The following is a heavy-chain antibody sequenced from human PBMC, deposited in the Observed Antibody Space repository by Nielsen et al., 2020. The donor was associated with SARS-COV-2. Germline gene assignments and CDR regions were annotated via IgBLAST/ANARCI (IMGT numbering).Heavy chain of an antibody. D-gene: IGHD3-10*01. CDR3: AHRRPTMILGWFDP. CDR2: IYWDDDK. V-gene: IGHV2-5*02. CDR1: GFSLSTSGVG. Sequence: SGPTLVKPTQTLTLTCTFSGFSLSTSGVGVGWIRQPPGKALEWLALIYWDDDKRYSPFLKSRLTITKDTAKNQVVLTMTNMDPVDTATYYCAHRRPTMILGWFDPWGQGTLVTVSS. J-gene: IGHJ5*02.